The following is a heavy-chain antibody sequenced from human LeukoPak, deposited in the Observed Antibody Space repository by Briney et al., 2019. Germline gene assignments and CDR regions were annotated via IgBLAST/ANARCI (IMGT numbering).Heavy chain of an antibody. D-gene: IGHD3-22*01. CDR3: AKAPGDYYDTRADRDY. V-gene: IGHV3-23*01. J-gene: IGHJ4*02. CDR2: ISSSGGTT. CDR1: GFTFSTYA. Sequence: SGGSLRLSCAASGFTFSTYAVNWVRQAPGKGLEWVSAISSSGGTTYYADSVKGRFSISRDNSKNTLYLRMNSLRAEDTAIYYCAKAPGDYYDTRADRDYWGQGTLVTVSS.